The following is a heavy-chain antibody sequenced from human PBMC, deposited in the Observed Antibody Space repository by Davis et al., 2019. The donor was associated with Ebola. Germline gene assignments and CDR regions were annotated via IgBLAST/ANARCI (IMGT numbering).Heavy chain of an antibody. D-gene: IGHD4-17*01. Sequence: AASVKVSCKASGGTFSSYAISWVRQATGQGLEWMGWMNPNSGNTGYAQKFQGRVTMTRNTSISTAYMELRSLRSEDTAVYYCASGFGGDYVWKDYYYYGMDVWGQGTTVTVSS. J-gene: IGHJ6*02. CDR2: MNPNSGNT. V-gene: IGHV1-8*02. CDR3: ASGFGGDYVWKDYYYYGMDV. CDR1: GGTFSSYA.